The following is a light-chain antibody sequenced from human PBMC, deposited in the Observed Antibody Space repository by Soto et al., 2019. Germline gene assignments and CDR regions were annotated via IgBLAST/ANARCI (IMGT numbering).Light chain of an antibody. CDR3: QQYGSSPYT. CDR1: QSVRSRY. J-gene: IGKJ2*01. Sequence: EIVLTQSPGTLSLSPGERATLSCRARQSVRSRYLAWYQQKPGQAPRLIIYGASDRATGIPDRFSGSGSGTDFTLTISRLEPEDFAVYYCQQYGSSPYTFGQGTKLEIK. CDR2: GAS. V-gene: IGKV3-20*01.